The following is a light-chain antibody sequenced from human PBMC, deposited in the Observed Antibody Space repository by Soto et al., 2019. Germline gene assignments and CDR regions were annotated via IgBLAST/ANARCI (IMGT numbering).Light chain of an antibody. CDR1: QSVSRSY. CDR2: DAS. J-gene: IGKJ5*01. CDR3: QQSGSSPIT. V-gene: IGKV3D-20*01. Sequence: EIVLTQSPGTLSLSPVERATLSCGASQSVSRSYLAWYQQKPGLAPRLIIYDASTRATGIPDRFSGSGSGTDFTLTISRLEPEDFAVYYCQQSGSSPITFGQGTRLEIK.